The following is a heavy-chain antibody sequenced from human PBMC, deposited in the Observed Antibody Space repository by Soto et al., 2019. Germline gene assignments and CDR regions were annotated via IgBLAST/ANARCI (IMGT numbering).Heavy chain of an antibody. CDR2: ISGSGGST. D-gene: IGHD5-18*01. Sequence: EVQLLESGGGLVQPGGSLRLSCAASGFTFSSYAMSWVRQAPGKGLEWVSAISGSGGSTYYADSVKGRFTISRDNSKNTLYLQMNSLRSEDTAVYYCAKDGRQLWLFDYWGQGTLVTVSS. CDR1: GFTFSSYA. V-gene: IGHV3-23*01. CDR3: AKDGRQLWLFDY. J-gene: IGHJ4*02.